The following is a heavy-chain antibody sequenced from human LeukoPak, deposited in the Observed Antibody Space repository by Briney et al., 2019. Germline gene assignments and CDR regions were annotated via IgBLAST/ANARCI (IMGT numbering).Heavy chain of an antibody. CDR2: ISISSNYI. V-gene: IGHV3-21*01. D-gene: IGHD3-3*01. J-gene: IGHJ3*02. CDR1: GFTFSRYS. CDR3: ARGSRFGVVERDAFDI. Sequence: GGSLRLSCAASGFTFSRYSMNWVRQAPGKGLEWVSSISISSNYIYYTDSVKGRFTISRDNAKNSLYLQMNSLRAEDTAVYYCARGSRFGVVERDAFDIWGQGTMVTVSP.